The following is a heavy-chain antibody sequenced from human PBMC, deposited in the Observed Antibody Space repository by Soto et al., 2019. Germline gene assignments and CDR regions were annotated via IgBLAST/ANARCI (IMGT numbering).Heavy chain of an antibody. J-gene: IGHJ1*01. V-gene: IGHV3-33*01. CDR3: ARDSYYDSSGYFPLEYFQH. CDR2: IWYDGSNK. Sequence: PGGSLRLSCAASGFTFSSYGMHWVRQAPGKGLEWVAVIWYDGSNKYYADSVKGRFTISRDNSKNTLYLQMNSLRAEDTAVYYCARDSYYDSSGYFPLEYFQHWGQGTLVTVSS. CDR1: GFTFSSYG. D-gene: IGHD3-22*01.